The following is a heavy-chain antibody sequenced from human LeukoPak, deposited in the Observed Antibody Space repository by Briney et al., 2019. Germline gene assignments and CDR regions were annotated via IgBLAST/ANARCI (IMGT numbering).Heavy chain of an antibody. V-gene: IGHV3-30-3*01. D-gene: IGHD1-26*01. CDR1: GFTFSSYA. CDR2: ISYDGSNK. CDR3: ARDQGPWELLTYYFDY. J-gene: IGHJ4*02. Sequence: PGGSLRLSCAASGFTFSSYAMHWVRQAPGKGLEWVAVISYDGSNKYYADSVKGRFTISRDNSKNTLYLQMNSLRAEDTAVYYCARDQGPWELLTYYFDYWGQGTLVTVSS.